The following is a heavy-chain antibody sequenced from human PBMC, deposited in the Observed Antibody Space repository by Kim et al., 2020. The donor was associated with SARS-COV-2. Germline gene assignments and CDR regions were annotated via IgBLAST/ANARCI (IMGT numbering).Heavy chain of an antibody. J-gene: IGHJ4*02. CDR3: AKDFDSSGYLSLLDYYFDY. Sequence: GGSLRLSCAASGFTFSSYGMHWVRQAPGKGLEWVAVISYDGSNKYYADSVKGRFTISRDNSKNTLYLQMNSLRAEDTAVYYCAKDFDSSGYLSLLDYYFDYWGQGTLVTVSS. V-gene: IGHV3-30*18. D-gene: IGHD3-22*01. CDR1: GFTFSSYG. CDR2: ISYDGSNK.